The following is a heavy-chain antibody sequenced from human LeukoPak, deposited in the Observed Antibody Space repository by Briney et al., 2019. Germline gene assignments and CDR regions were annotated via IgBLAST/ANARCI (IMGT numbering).Heavy chain of an antibody. CDR3: ARHRIPVTGNWFDP. CDR1: GDSISNADYYY. V-gene: IGHV4-39*01. Sequence: SETLSLTCTVSGDSISNADYYYWGWIRQPPGRGLEWVASIYHTESTYYNPSLKSRVTISVDTSKNQFYLKLTSVTAADTAVFYCARHRIPVTGNWFDPWGQGTLVTVSS. J-gene: IGHJ5*02. CDR2: IYHTEST. D-gene: IGHD6-19*01.